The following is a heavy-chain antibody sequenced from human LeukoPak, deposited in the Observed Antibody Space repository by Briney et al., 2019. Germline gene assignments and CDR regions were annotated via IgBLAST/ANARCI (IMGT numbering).Heavy chain of an antibody. CDR3: ARDLIGYCSGASCPH. Sequence: ASVKVSCKASGYTFTGYYIRWVRQAPGQGLEWMRWINPNSGGTNYARKFQGRVTMTRDTSISTAYMELSRLRSDDTAVFYCARDLIGYCSGASCPHWGQGTLVTVSS. J-gene: IGHJ4*02. CDR2: INPNSGGT. D-gene: IGHD2-15*01. V-gene: IGHV1-2*02. CDR1: GYTFTGYY.